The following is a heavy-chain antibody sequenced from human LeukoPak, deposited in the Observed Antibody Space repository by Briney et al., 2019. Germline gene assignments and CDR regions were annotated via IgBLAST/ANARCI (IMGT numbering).Heavy chain of an antibody. CDR3: ARGYCGGSCYFHYYYMDV. J-gene: IGHJ6*03. Sequence: PSETLSLTCAVYGGSFSGYYWSWIRQPPGKGLEWIGEINHSGSTNYNPSLKSRVTISVDTSKNQFSLKLSSVTAADTAVYYCARGYCGGSCYFHYYYMDVWGKGTTVTVSS. V-gene: IGHV4-34*01. CDR1: GGSFSGYY. D-gene: IGHD2-15*01. CDR2: INHSGST.